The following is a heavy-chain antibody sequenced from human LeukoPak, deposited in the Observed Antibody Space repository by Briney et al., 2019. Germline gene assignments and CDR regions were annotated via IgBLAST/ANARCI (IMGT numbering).Heavy chain of an antibody. CDR2: ISSSSSYI. V-gene: IGHV3-21*01. CDR3: ARGPGIAVAGTVR. J-gene: IGHJ4*02. Sequence: GGSLRLSCAASGFTFSSYSVNWVRQAPGKGLEWVSSISSSSSYIYYADSVKGRFTISRDNAKNSLYLQMNSLRAEDTAVYYCARGPGIAVAGTVRWGQGTLVTVSS. CDR1: GFTFSSYS. D-gene: IGHD6-19*01.